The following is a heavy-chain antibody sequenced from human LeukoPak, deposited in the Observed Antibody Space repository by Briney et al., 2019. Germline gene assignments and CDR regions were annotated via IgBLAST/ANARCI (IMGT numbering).Heavy chain of an antibody. CDR1: GFTFSHAW. CDR3: TTAPYCSSTTCYYYYYMDV. J-gene: IGHJ6*03. D-gene: IGHD2-2*01. CDR2: IKSKTDGGTT. Sequence: PGGSLRLSCAASGFTFSHAWMNWVRQAPGKGLEWVGRIKSKTDGGTTDFAAPVKGRFTISRDDSKKTLYLQMDSLKIEDTAVYYCTTAPYCSSTTCYYYYYMDVWGKGTTVTVSS. V-gene: IGHV3-15*01.